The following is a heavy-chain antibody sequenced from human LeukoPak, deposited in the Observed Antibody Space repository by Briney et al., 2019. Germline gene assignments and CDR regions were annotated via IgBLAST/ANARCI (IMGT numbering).Heavy chain of an antibody. CDR1: VGSISSYY. Sequence: SETLSLPCTVSVGSISSYYWRWIRQPPGKGLEWLGYVYYTWSPNYNPSLKSRVAISVAPAKIPFSLKLCSVTAADTAVYYCARDRLFYGMEPNYYYYGMDVWGQGTTVTVTS. CDR2: VYYTWSP. D-gene: IGHD1-14*01. J-gene: IGHJ6*02. V-gene: IGHV4-59*01. CDR3: ARDRLFYGMEPNYYYYGMDV.